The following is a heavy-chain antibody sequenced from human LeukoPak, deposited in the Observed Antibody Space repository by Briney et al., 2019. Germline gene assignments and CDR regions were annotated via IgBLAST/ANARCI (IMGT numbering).Heavy chain of an antibody. Sequence: SVKVSCQASGGTFSSYALSWVRQAPGQGLEWMGRIIPILGIANYAQKFQGRVTITADKSTSTAYMELSSLRSEDTAVYYCARVRGVSVAGTTGSYYWGQGTLVTVSS. CDR2: IIPILGIA. CDR1: GGTFSSYA. CDR3: ARVRGVSVAGTTGSYY. V-gene: IGHV1-69*04. J-gene: IGHJ4*02. D-gene: IGHD6-19*01.